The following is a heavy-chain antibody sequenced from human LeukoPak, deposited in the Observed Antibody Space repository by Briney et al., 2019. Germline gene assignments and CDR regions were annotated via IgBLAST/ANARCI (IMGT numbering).Heavy chain of an antibody. J-gene: IGHJ4*02. CDR2: ISSSGSTI. Sequence: PGGSLRLSCAASGFTFSDYYMSWIRQAPGKGLEWVSYISSSGSTIYYADSVKGRFTISRDNSKNSLYLQMNSLRAEDTAVYYCARDLHCSGGSCYSDAGYSYGPVGYWGQGTLVAVSS. CDR1: GFTFSDYY. V-gene: IGHV3-11*04. CDR3: ARDLHCSGGSCYSDAGYSYGPVGY. D-gene: IGHD2-15*01.